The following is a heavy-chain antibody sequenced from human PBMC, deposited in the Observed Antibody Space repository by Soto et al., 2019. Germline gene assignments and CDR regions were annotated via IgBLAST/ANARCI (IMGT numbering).Heavy chain of an antibody. Sequence: ASVKVSCKASGGTFSSYAISWVRQAPGQALEWMGGIIPIFGTANYAQKFQGRVTITADESTSTAYMELSSLRSEDTAVYYCARQLAGAEMLYYYGMDVWGQGTTVTVSS. CDR2: IIPIFGTA. CDR3: ARQLAGAEMLYYYGMDV. V-gene: IGHV1-69*13. D-gene: IGHD3-16*01. CDR1: GGTFSSYA. J-gene: IGHJ6*02.